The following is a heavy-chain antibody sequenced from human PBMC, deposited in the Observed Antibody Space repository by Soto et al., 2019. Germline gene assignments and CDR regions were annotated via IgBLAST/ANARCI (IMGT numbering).Heavy chain of an antibody. CDR1: GFTFSSYA. J-gene: IGHJ4*02. V-gene: IGHV3-23*01. CDR2: ISGSGGST. CDR3: AKDKTLGNWNYDGGVFDY. D-gene: IGHD1-7*01. Sequence: GGSLRLSCAASGFTFSSYAMSWVRQAPGKGLEWVSAISGSGGSTYYADSVKGRFTISRDNSKNTLYLQMNSLRAEDTAVYYCAKDKTLGNWNYDGGVFDYWGQGTLVTVSS.